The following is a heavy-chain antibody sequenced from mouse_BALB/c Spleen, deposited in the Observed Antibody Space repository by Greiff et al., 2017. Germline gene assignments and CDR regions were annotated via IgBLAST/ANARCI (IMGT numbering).Heavy chain of an antibody. J-gene: IGHJ1*01. CDR1: GFTFSSFA. V-gene: IGHV5-12-2*01. CDR3: ARRDYGNYVYWYFDV. Sequence: EVKLMESGGGLVKPGGSLKLSCAASGFTFSSFAMSWVRQTPEKRLEWVAYISNGGGSTYYPDTVKGRFTISRDNAKNTLYLQMSSLKSEDTAMYYCARRDYGNYVYWYFDVWGAGTTVTVSS. CDR2: ISNGGGST. D-gene: IGHD2-1*01.